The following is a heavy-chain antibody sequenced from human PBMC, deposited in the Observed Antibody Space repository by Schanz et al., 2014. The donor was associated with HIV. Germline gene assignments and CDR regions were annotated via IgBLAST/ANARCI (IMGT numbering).Heavy chain of an antibody. CDR1: GGTFRSNA. CDR2: FNVMLSKI. J-gene: IGHJ6*02. CDR3: ASGRRSGIGWRMDV. V-gene: IGHV1-69*01. D-gene: IGHD6-19*01. Sequence: QVQLVQSGAEVKKTGSSAKVSCKASGGTFRSNAITWVRQAPGQGLEWIGHFNVMLSKINSAQKFQGRVSMTADPSTNTAYMEMRGLRFEDTAVYYCASGRRSGIGWRMDVWGQGTTVSVSS.